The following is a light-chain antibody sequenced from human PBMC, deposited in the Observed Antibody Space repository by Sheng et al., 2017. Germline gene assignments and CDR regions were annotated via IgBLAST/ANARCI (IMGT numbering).Light chain of an antibody. V-gene: IGKV3-20*01. Sequence: EIVMTQSPATLSVSPGERATLSCRASQSVSSNLAWYQQKPGQAPRLLVYGASIRATGIPDRFSASGSGTDFTLTISRLEPEDFAVYYCQQHSSSVRTFGQGTKVEIK. CDR2: GAS. CDR1: QSVSSN. J-gene: IGKJ1*01. CDR3: QQHSSSVRT.